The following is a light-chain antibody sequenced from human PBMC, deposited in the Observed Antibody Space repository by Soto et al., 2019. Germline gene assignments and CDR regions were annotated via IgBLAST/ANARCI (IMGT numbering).Light chain of an antibody. CDR3: NSYAGSRHVV. J-gene: IGLJ2*01. CDR1: SSDVGPYNH. CDR2: EVS. Sequence: QSALTQPPSASGSPGQSVTISCTGTSSDVGPYNHVSWYQQYAGKAPKLIIYEVSQRPSGVPDRFSGSKSGNTASLTVSGLQAEDEADYYYNSYAGSRHVVFGGGTKLTVL. V-gene: IGLV2-8*01.